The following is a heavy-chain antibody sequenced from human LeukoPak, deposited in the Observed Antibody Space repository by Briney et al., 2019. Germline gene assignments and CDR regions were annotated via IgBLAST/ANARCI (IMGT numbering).Heavy chain of an antibody. V-gene: IGHV4-59*12. Sequence: SETLSLTCTVSGGSISSYYWSWIRQPPGKGLEWIGYIYYSGSTYYNPSLKSRVTISVDTSKNQFSLKLSSVTAADTAVYYCARDDVGPGFDYWGQGTLVTVSS. CDR1: GGSISSYY. CDR2: IYYSGST. CDR3: ARDDVGPGFDY. D-gene: IGHD1-26*01. J-gene: IGHJ4*02.